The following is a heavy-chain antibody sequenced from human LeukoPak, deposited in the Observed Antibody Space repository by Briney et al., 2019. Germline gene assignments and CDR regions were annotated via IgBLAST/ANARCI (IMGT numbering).Heavy chain of an antibody. CDR1: GGSISSYY. J-gene: IGHJ4*02. D-gene: IGHD2-21*01. Sequence: KSSETLSLTCTVSGGSISSYYWSWIRQPPGKGLEWIGYIYYSGSTNYNPSLKSRVTISVDTSKNQFSLKLSSVTAADTAVSYCAAGIPHYWGQGTLVTVSS. CDR3: AAGIPHY. CDR2: IYYSGST. V-gene: IGHV4-59*01.